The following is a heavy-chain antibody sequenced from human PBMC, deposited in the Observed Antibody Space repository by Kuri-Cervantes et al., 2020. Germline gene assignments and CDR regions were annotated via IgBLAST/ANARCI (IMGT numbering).Heavy chain of an antibody. CDR3: AWRIRGTTWRLSHDYYMDV. D-gene: IGHD2/OR15-2a*01. J-gene: IGHJ6*03. V-gene: IGHV4-59*04. Sequence: SETLSLTCTVSGGSISSYYWSWIRQPPGKGLEWIGYIYYSGSTYYNPSLKSRVTISVDTSKNQFSLKLSSVTAADTAVYYCAWRIRGTTWRLSHDYYMDVWGKGTTVTVSS. CDR1: GGSISSYY. CDR2: IYYSGST.